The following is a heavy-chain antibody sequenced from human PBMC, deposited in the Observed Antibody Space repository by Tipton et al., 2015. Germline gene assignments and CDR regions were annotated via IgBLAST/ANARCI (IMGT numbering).Heavy chain of an antibody. J-gene: IGHJ6*02. CDR2: ISSSGSTQ. CDR3: AREAFSYYAMNV. Sequence: QLVQSGGGLIQPGGSLRLSCAASGFSFGNYYMTWVRQAPGKGLQWVASISSSGSTQFYAESVKGRLTISRDTASNSVFLQMNSLRAEDTAVYYCAREAFSYYAMNVWGQGTTVTVSS. CDR1: GFSFGNYY. V-gene: IGHV3-11*01.